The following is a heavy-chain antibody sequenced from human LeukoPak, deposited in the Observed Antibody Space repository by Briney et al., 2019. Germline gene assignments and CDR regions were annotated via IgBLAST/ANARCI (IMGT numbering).Heavy chain of an antibody. CDR3: VRSRDGEYDL. CDR1: GFIFSSHW. D-gene: IGHD4-17*01. CDR2: IKRDGSEK. J-gene: IGHJ4*02. V-gene: IGHV3-7*01. Sequence: PGGSLRLSCAGSGFIFSSHWMIWVRQAPGKGLEWVANIKRDGSEKYYVDAVKVRFTISRDNTKSSMYLEMNSLRAEDTAVYYCVRSRDGEYDLWGQGSLVTVSS.